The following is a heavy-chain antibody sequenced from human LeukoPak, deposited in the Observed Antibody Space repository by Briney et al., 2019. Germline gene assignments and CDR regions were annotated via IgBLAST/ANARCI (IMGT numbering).Heavy chain of an antibody. Sequence: PSETLSLTCTVSGGSISSYYWSWIRQPPGKGLEWIGYINYSGSTNYNPSLKSRVTISVDTSKIQLSLKLSSVTAADTAVYYCARHATDCSGGSCYFDYWGQGTLVTVSS. J-gene: IGHJ4*02. CDR2: INYSGST. CDR3: ARHATDCSGGSCYFDY. D-gene: IGHD2-15*01. V-gene: IGHV4-59*08. CDR1: GGSISSYY.